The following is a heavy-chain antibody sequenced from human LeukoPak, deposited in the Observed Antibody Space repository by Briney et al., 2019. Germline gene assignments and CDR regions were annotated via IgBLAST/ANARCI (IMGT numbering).Heavy chain of an antibody. J-gene: IGHJ3*02. CDR1: GGSISSYY. V-gene: IGHV4-59*01. Sequence: PSETLSLTCTVSGGSISSYYWSWIRQPPGKGVEWVGYIYYSGSTNYNPSLKSGVTISVDTSNNQFSLKLSSVTAADTAVYYCARGRDAFDIWGQGTMVTVSS. CDR2: IYYSGST. CDR3: ARGRDAFDI.